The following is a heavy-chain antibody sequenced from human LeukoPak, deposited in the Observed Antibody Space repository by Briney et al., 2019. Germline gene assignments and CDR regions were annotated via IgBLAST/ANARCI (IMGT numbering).Heavy chain of an antibody. D-gene: IGHD6-19*01. Sequence: ASVKVSCKASGYTFTSYYMHWVRQAPGQGLEWMGIINPSGGSTSYAQKFQGRVTMTRDTSTSTVYMELSSLRSEDTAVYYCAAEQWPTGVMDYWGQGTLVTVFS. J-gene: IGHJ4*02. V-gene: IGHV1-46*01. CDR3: AAEQWPTGVMDY. CDR2: INPSGGST. CDR1: GYTFTSYY.